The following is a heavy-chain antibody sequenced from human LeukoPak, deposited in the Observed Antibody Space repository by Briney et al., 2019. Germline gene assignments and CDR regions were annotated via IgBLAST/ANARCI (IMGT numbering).Heavy chain of an antibody. V-gene: IGHV3-30*02. CDR3: ARDKWELVL. Sequence: PGGSLRLSCAASGFTFSSYGMHWIRQAPGKGLEWVAFIRYDGSIKYYADSVKGRLTISRDNSKDTLYLQMNSLRAEDTAVYYCARDKWELVLWGQGTLVTVSS. D-gene: IGHD1-26*01. CDR2: IRYDGSIK. J-gene: IGHJ4*02. CDR1: GFTFSSYG.